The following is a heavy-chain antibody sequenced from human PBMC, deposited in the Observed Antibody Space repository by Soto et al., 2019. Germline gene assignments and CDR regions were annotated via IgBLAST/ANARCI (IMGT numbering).Heavy chain of an antibody. Sequence: SETLSLTCTVSGGSISSSSYYWGWIRQPPGKGLEWIGSIYYSGSTYYNPSLKSRVTISVDTSKNQFSLKLSSVTAADTAVYYCARLLSTPNAFDIWGQGTMVTVSS. CDR1: GGSISSSSYY. J-gene: IGHJ3*02. CDR2: IYYSGST. V-gene: IGHV4-39*01. CDR3: ARLLSTPNAFDI.